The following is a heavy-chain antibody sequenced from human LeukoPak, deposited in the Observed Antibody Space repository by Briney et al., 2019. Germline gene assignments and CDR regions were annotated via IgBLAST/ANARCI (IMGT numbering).Heavy chain of an antibody. Sequence: PGRSLRLSCAASGFTFSSYGMHWVRQAPGKGLEWVAIISYDGSNKYYVDSVKGRFTISRDNSKNTLYLQMNSLRAEDTAVYYCASALPYSSGPDYWGQGTLVTVSS. V-gene: IGHV3-30*03. CDR3: ASALPYSSGPDY. D-gene: IGHD6-19*01. CDR1: GFTFSSYG. J-gene: IGHJ4*02. CDR2: ISYDGSNK.